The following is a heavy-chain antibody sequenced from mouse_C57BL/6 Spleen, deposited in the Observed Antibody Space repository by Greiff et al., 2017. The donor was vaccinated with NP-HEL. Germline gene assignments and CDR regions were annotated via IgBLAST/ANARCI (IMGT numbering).Heavy chain of an antibody. D-gene: IGHD1-1*01. CDR1: GYTFTSYW. CDR2: IYPGSGST. CDR3: ARVDYYGSSCYFDY. V-gene: IGHV1-55*01. J-gene: IGHJ2*01. Sequence: VKLQQPGAELVKPGASVKMSCKASGYTFTSYWITWVKQRPGQGLEWIGDIYPGSGSTNYNEKFKSKATLTVDTSSSTAYMQLSSLTSEDSAVYYCARVDYYGSSCYFDYWGQGTTLTVSS.